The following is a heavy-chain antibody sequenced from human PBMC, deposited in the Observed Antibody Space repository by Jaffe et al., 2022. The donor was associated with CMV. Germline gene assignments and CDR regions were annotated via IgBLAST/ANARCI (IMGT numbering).Heavy chain of an antibody. V-gene: IGHV4-4*08. CDR2: IYDSGYT. Sequence: QVQLQESGPGLVKPSETLSLTCSISGGSISTYYWNWVRQPPGKPLEWIGYIYDSGYTDYNPAFKSRATLSVDASNNQFSLKLTSVTAADTATYFCAGIVGGAFETWGQGTMVTVSS. CDR3: AGIVGGAFET. J-gene: IGHJ3*02. CDR1: GGSISTYY. D-gene: IGHD3-16*02.